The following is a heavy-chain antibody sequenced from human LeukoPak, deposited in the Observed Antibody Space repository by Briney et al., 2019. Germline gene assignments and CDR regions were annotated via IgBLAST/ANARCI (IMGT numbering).Heavy chain of an antibody. J-gene: IGHJ4*02. CDR3: ANDPIAVTGPSNYFDY. D-gene: IGHD6-19*01. V-gene: IGHV3-23*01. Sequence: GGSLRLSCAASGFTFSSYAMSWVRQAPGKGLEWVLAISGSGGSTYYADSVKGRFTISRDNSKNTLYLQMNSLRPDDTSVYYRANDPIAVTGPSNYFDYWGKENLVTVSS. CDR1: GFTFSSYA. CDR2: ISGSGGST.